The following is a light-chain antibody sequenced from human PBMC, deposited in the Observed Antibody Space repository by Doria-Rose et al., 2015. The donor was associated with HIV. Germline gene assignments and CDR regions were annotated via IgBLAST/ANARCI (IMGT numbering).Light chain of an antibody. J-gene: IGKJ1*01. CDR1: QSVSANY. CDR3: HQYASSRT. Sequence: TQSPGTLSLSPGERATLSCRASQSVSANYLAWYQQRPGQSPRLLIYGASSRATDIPDRFSGSGSGTDFTLTISRLEPEDFAVYYCHQYASSRTFGQGTKV. V-gene: IGKV3-20*01. CDR2: GAS.